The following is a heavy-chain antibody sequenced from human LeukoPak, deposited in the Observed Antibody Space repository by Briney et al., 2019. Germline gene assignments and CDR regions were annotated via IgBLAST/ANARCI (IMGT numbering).Heavy chain of an antibody. CDR3: TRDAGDYGGAGSYPDF. Sequence: GASVKVSCKASGGTFSSYAISWVRQAPGQGLEWMGQIIPYFGTSNYAQKFQGRVTLTADEATNTAYMELSRLISDDTAVYYCTRDAGDYGGAGSYPDFWGQGTLVTVSS. J-gene: IGHJ4*02. V-gene: IGHV1-69*01. CDR2: IIPYFGTS. CDR1: GGTFSSYA. D-gene: IGHD3-10*01.